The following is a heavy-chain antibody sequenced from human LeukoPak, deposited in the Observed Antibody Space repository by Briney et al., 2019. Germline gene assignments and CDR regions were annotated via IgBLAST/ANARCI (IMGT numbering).Heavy chain of an antibody. Sequence: SETLSLTCAVYGGSFSGYYWSWIRQPPGKGLEWIASIFYSGTTHYNPSHQSRVTMSVDTSKNQFSLKLSSVTAADTAVYYCARGPPPDFDYWGRGTLVTVSS. V-gene: IGHV4-34*01. CDR3: ARGPPPDFDY. CDR1: GGSFSGYY. CDR2: IFYSGTT. J-gene: IGHJ4*02.